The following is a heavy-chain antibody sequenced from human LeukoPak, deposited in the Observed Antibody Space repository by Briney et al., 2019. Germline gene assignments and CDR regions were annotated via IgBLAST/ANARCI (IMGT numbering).Heavy chain of an antibody. CDR1: GESLSGYY. CDR3: ARAPRGSYDY. Sequence: SETLSLTCAVYGESLSGYYWSWVRQPPGKVLEWIGEINHSGSSNYNPSLKSRVTILVDTSNNQFSLNLSSVTAADTAVYYCARAPRGSYDYWGQGTQVTVSS. D-gene: IGHD1-26*01. J-gene: IGHJ4*02. V-gene: IGHV4-34*01. CDR2: INHSGSS.